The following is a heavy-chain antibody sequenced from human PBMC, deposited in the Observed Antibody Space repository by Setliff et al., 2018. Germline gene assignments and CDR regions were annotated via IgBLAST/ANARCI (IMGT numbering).Heavy chain of an antibody. CDR1: GYTFTSSG. J-gene: IGHJ4*02. CDR2: ISTYTGNT. V-gene: IGHV1-18*01. D-gene: IGHD2-15*01. Sequence: GASVKVSCKASGYTFTSSGITWVRQAPGQGLEWMGWISTYTGNTNYAQKLQGRVTMTTDATTSTAYMELRGLTSDDTAVYYCSRLVRYCSKTTCQTASGAEVWGQGTLVTVSS. CDR3: SRLVRYCSKTTCQTASGAEV.